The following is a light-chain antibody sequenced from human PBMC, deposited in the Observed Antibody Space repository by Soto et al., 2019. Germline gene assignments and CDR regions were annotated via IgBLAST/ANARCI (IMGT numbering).Light chain of an antibody. CDR2: AAS. Sequence: EIVLTQSPGTLSLSPGERATLSCRASQSVGSSLAWYQQKPGQAPRLLIYAASHRAAGIPARFSGSGSGTDFTLTISSLEPEDFALYYCQQRSNWPPLTFGGGTQVEIK. V-gene: IGKV3-11*01. J-gene: IGKJ4*01. CDR3: QQRSNWPPLT. CDR1: QSVGSS.